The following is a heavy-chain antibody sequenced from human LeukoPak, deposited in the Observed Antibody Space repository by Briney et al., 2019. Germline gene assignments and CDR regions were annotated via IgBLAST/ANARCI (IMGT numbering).Heavy chain of an antibody. CDR2: LYHSGST. CDR3: ASTQQWLAFDY. J-gene: IGHJ4*02. V-gene: IGHV4-59*01. D-gene: IGHD6-19*01. CDR1: GGSISSYY. Sequence: SETLSLTCTVSGGSISSYYWSWIRQPPGKGLEWIGCLYHSGSTNYNPSPKSRGTTSVDTSKNQFSLRLNSVTAADTAVYYCASTQQWLAFDYWGQGILVTVSS.